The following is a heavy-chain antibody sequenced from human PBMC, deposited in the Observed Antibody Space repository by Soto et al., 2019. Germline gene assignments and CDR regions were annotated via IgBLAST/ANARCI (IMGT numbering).Heavy chain of an antibody. Sequence: QITLKESGPTLVKPTQTLTLTCTFSGFSLSTRGVGVGWIRQPPGKALEWLALIYWDDDEGYSPSLKSRLTTTKDTSKNQLVLTTTNMDPVDTATYYCAHRPRGYSYHFDSWGQGTLVTVSS. V-gene: IGHV2-5*02. CDR2: IYWDDDE. J-gene: IGHJ4*02. D-gene: IGHD5-18*01. CDR1: GFSLSTRGVG. CDR3: AHRPRGYSYHFDS.